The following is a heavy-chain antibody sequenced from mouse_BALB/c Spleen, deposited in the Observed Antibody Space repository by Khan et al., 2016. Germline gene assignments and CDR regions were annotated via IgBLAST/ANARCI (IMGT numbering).Heavy chain of an antibody. D-gene: IGHD2-12*01. CDR1: GFDFSRYW. CDR3: AREGEYDEAWFAY. Sequence: EVKLLESGGGLVQPGGSLKLSCAASGFDFSRYWMNWVQQAPGKGLEWIGEIHPDSSTINYPPSLKDKFIISRDNAKNALYLQMSKVRSEDTALYYCAREGEYDEAWFAYWGQGTLVTVSA. V-gene: IGHV4-1*02. CDR2: IHPDSSTI. J-gene: IGHJ3*01.